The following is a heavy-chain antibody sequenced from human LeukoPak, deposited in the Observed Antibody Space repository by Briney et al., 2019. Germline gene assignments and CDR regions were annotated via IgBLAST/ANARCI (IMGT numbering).Heavy chain of an antibody. D-gene: IGHD5-18*01. CDR1: GYTFTSYA. CDR3: ARDGPLGIQLWLFHFDY. CDR2: INTNTGNP. Sequence: GASVKVSCKASGYTFTSYAMNWVRQAPGQGLEWMGWINTNTGNPTYAQGFTGRFVFSLDTSVSTAYLQISSIKAEDTAVYYCARDGPLGIQLWLFHFDYWGQGTLVTVFS. J-gene: IGHJ4*02. V-gene: IGHV7-4-1*02.